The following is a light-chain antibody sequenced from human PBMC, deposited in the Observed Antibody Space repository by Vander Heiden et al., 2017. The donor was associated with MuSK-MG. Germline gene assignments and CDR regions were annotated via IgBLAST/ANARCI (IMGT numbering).Light chain of an antibody. CDR1: QSLNNSF. J-gene: IGKJ2*01. V-gene: IGKV3-20*01. CDR2: GAS. Sequence: EIVLTQSPGTLSLSPGERGTLSCRASQSLNNSFLAWYQQKPGQAPRLLISGASSRATDIPDRFSGSGSGTDFTLTISRLEPEDFAVYYCHQVGSSPNTFGQGTKLEI. CDR3: HQVGSSPNT.